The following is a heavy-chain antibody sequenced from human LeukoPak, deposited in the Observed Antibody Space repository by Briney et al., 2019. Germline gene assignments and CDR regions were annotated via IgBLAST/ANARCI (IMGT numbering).Heavy chain of an antibody. CDR2: IYYSGST. Sequence: PSDTLSLTCIVSGGSIRSGGYYWNWIRQYPGKGLEWIGYIYYSGSTYYNPSLKSRVTISVDTSKNQFSLNLYSVTAADTAVYYCARDGGGYGVHADYFQDWGQGTVVTVSS. CDR3: ARDGGGYGVHADYFQD. D-gene: IGHD3-16*01. J-gene: IGHJ1*01. V-gene: IGHV4-31*03. CDR1: GGSIRSGGYY.